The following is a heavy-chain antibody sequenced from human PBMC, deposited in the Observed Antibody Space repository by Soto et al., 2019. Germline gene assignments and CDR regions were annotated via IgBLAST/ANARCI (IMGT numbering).Heavy chain of an antibody. D-gene: IGHD2-2*02. J-gene: IGHJ6*02. V-gene: IGHV3-53*01. CDR1: GFTVSSNY. CDR3: ARDRASSKCSSTSCYIYYYGMDV. Sequence: GGSLRLSCAASGFTVSSNYMSWVRQAPGKGLEWVSVIYSGGSTYYADSVKGRFTISRDNSKNTLYLQMSSLRAEDTAVYYCARDRASSKCSSTSCYIYYYGMDVWGQGTTVTVSS. CDR2: IYSGGST.